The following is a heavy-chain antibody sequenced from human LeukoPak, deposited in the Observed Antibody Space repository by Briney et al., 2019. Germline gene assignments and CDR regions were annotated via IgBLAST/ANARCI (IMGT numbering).Heavy chain of an antibody. V-gene: IGHV1-2*02. D-gene: IGHD6-6*01. J-gene: IGHJ6*03. Sequence: ASVKVSCKASGYTFTGYYMHWVRQAPGQGLEWMGWINPNSGGTNYAQKFQGRVTMTRDTSINTAYMDLSRLKSDDAAVYYCARGVLVYSYYYYMDVWGKGTTVTVSS. CDR1: GYTFTGYY. CDR3: ARGVLVYSYYYYMDV. CDR2: INPNSGGT.